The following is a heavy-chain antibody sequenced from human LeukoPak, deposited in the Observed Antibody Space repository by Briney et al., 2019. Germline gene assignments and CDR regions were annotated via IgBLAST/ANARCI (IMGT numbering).Heavy chain of an antibody. V-gene: IGHV3-53*01. CDR1: GFTFSSSE. CDR2: IYSGGGT. CDR3: ASQRSFNY. D-gene: IGHD1-26*01. J-gene: IGHJ4*02. Sequence: GGSLRLSCAASGFTFSSSEMNWVRQAPGKGLEWVSVIYSGGGTYYADSVRGRFTISRDNSKNTVYLQMNSLRAEDTAVYFCASQRSFNYWGQGTLVTVSS.